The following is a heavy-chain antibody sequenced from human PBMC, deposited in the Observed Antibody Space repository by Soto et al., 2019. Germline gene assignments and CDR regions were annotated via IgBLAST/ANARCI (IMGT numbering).Heavy chain of an antibody. V-gene: IGHV1-18*01. CDR2: ISAYNGNT. J-gene: IGHJ3*02. CDR3: ARVSLPDEYYYDSSGYPHDAFDI. CDR1: GYTFTSYG. Sequence: ASVKVSCKASGYTFTSYGISWVRQAPGQGLEWIGWISAYNGNTNYAQKLQGRVTMTTDTSTSTAYMELRSLRSDDTAVYFCARVSLPDEYYYDSSGYPHDAFDIWGQGTMVTVSS. D-gene: IGHD3-22*01.